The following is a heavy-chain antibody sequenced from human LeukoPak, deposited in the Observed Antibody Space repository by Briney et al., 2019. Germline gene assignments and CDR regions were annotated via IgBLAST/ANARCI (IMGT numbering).Heavy chain of an antibody. CDR2: INEDGSEK. V-gene: IGHV3-7*01. CDR1: GFTFSNYW. Sequence: GGTLRLSCTASGFTFSNYWMMWVRQAPGKGLEWVANINEDGSEKYYADSVEGRFTISRDNAKNSLDLQMNSLRADDTAIYYCARSKIDYWGQGTLVTVSS. D-gene: IGHD4-11*01. CDR3: ARSKIDY. J-gene: IGHJ4*02.